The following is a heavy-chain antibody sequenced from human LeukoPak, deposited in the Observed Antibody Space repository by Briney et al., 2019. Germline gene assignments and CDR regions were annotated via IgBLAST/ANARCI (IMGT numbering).Heavy chain of an antibody. Sequence: PGGSLRLSCAASGFTFSSYWMHWVRQAPGKGLVWVSRINTDGSSTSYADSVKGRFTISRDNAKNTLYLQMNSLRAEDTAVYYCASPYDFWSGYPYGHDAFDIWGQGTMVTVSS. D-gene: IGHD3-3*01. CDR1: GFTFSSYW. J-gene: IGHJ3*02. V-gene: IGHV3-74*01. CDR3: ASPYDFWSGYPYGHDAFDI. CDR2: INTDGSST.